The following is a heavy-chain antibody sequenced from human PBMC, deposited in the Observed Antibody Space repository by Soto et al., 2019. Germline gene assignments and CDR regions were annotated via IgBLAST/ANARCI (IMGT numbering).Heavy chain of an antibody. Sequence: EVQLLESGGGLVQPGGSLRLSCAASGFTFGGNAMSWVRQAPGKGLEWVSGLSGSGVSTYYAASVRGGFTISRDNWKNTLFLQMDSLRAEHTAVYYCAKSIGPDYGYSNWYFDLWGRGTLVTVSS. V-gene: IGHV3-23*01. D-gene: IGHD4-17*01. CDR3: AKSIGPDYGYSNWYFDL. J-gene: IGHJ2*01. CDR2: LSGSGVST. CDR1: GFTFGGNA.